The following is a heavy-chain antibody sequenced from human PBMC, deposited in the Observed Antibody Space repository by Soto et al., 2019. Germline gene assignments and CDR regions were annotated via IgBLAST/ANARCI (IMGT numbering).Heavy chain of an antibody. Sequence: QVQLVQSGAEVKKPGASVKVSCKASGYTFTSYAMHWVRQAPGQRRELMGWINAGNGNTKYAQKFQGRVTINRDTSASTAYMELSSLRSEDTAVYYCAREGYGDYGPYYFDYWGQGTLVTVSS. J-gene: IGHJ4*02. CDR3: AREGYGDYGPYYFDY. D-gene: IGHD4-17*01. CDR2: INAGNGNT. V-gene: IGHV1-3*01. CDR1: GYTFTSYA.